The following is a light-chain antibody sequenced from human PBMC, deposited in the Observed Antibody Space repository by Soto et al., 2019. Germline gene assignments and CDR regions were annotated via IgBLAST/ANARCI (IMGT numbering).Light chain of an antibody. CDR3: QQTKSYPST. CDR2: GAS. J-gene: IGKJ4*01. Sequence: LSASVGDRVTITCRASQDISSSLAWYQQKAGKAPKLLIYGASILQSGVPSGFSGSGFGTDFTLTISSLRAEDFAIYFCQQTKSYPSTFGGGTKVDIK. CDR1: QDISSS. V-gene: IGKV1-13*02.